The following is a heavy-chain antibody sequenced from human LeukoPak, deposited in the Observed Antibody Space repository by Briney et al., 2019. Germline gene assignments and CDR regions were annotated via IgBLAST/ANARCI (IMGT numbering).Heavy chain of an antibody. J-gene: IGHJ5*02. CDR2: IYHSGST. CDR3: ARGITIFGVIIIANWFDH. Sequence: KPSXTLSLTCAVSGYSISSGYHWGWIRPPPGKGLEWIGSIYHSGSTYYSPSLKSRVTISLDTSKNQFSLKLSSVTAADTAVYYCARGITIFGVIIIANWFDHWGQGTLVTVSS. CDR1: GYSISSGYH. V-gene: IGHV4-38-2*01. D-gene: IGHD3-3*01.